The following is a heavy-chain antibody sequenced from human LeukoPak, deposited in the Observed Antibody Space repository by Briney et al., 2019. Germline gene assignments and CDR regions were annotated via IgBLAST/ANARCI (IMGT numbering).Heavy chain of an antibody. CDR2: IYYSGST. CDR3: ARVGPNCSGGSCYLNWFDP. Sequence: LRLSCAASGFTFDDYAMHWIRQPPGKGLEWIGYIYYSGSTNYNPSLKSRVTISVDTSKNQFSLKLSSVTAADTAVYYCARVGPNCSGGSCYLNWFDPWGQGTLVTVSS. D-gene: IGHD2-15*01. V-gene: IGHV4-59*01. CDR1: GFTFDDYA. J-gene: IGHJ5*02.